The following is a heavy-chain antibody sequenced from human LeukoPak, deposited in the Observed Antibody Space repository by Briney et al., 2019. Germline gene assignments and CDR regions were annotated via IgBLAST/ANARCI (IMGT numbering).Heavy chain of an antibody. CDR2: INHSGST. Sequence: PSETLSLTCAVYGGSFSGYYWSWIRQPPGKGLEWIGEINHSGSTNYNPSLKSRDTISVDTSKNQFSLKLSSVTAADTAVYYCARRLANRASFGYWGQGTLVTVSS. CDR3: ARRLANRASFGY. J-gene: IGHJ4*02. D-gene: IGHD6-19*01. V-gene: IGHV4-34*01. CDR1: GGSFSGYY.